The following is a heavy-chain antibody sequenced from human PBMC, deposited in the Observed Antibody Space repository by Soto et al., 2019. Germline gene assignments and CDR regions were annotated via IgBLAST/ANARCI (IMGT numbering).Heavy chain of an antibody. Sequence: GASVKVSCKSSGYTFTSYYMHWVRKAPGQGLEWMGIINPSGGSTSYAQKFQGRVTMTRDTSTSTVYMELSSLRSEDTAVYYCARDQVAVAGRSEYAFDIWGQGTMVTVSS. V-gene: IGHV1-46*03. CDR3: ARDQVAVAGRSEYAFDI. D-gene: IGHD6-19*01. J-gene: IGHJ3*02. CDR1: GYTFTSYY. CDR2: INPSGGST.